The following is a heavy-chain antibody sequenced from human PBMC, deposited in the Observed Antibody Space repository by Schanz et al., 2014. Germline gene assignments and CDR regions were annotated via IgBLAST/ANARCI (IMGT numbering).Heavy chain of an antibody. J-gene: IGHJ6*02. V-gene: IGHV4-59*08. Sequence: QVQLQESGPGLVKPSETLSLTCTVSGVSIGGYYWSWIRQPPGKGLEWIGYIFFSGSTTYNPSFNGRGTISVDIPKTQFARTWSSVTAADTAVYYCARLGVGDKAYYYYGTDVWGQGTTVLVSS. CDR1: GVSIGGYY. CDR3: ARLGVGDKAYYYYGTDV. D-gene: IGHD1-26*01. CDR2: IFFSGST.